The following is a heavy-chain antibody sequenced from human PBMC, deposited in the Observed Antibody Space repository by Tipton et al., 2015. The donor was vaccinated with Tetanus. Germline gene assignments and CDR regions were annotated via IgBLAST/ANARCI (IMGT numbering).Heavy chain of an antibody. CDR2: IHHSGLA. CDR1: GDSVSTGNFY. Sequence: TLSLTCTVSGDSVSTGNFYWSWIRQPPGKGLEWIAFIHHSGLAFSKPSLKSRVSISIDTSQNQFSLRLTSVTAADTATYYCARWIGVIPVTGNDAFDVWGPGAMVTVSS. V-gene: IGHV4-30-4*01. CDR3: ARWIGVIPVTGNDAFDV. J-gene: IGHJ3*01. D-gene: IGHD3-16*01.